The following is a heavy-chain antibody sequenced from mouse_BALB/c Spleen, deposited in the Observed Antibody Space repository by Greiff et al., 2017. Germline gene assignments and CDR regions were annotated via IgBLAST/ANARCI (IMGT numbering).Heavy chain of an antibody. V-gene: IGHV1-31*01. CDR2: INPYNGAT. CDR3: ARGTGTDY. D-gene: IGHD4-1*01. Sequence: EVQLQESGPELVKPGASVKISCKASGYSFTGYYMHWVKQSHVKSLEWIGRINPYNGATSYNQNFKDKASLTVDKSSSTAYMELHSLTSEDSAVYYCARGTGTDYWGQGTTLTVSS. CDR1: GYSFTGYY. J-gene: IGHJ2*01.